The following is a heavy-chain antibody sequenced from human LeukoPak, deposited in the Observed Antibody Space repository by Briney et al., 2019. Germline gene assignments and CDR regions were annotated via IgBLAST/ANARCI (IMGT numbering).Heavy chain of an antibody. CDR2: INPNSGGT. D-gene: IGHD1-26*01. V-gene: IGHV1-2*02. CDR1: GYTFTCYY. Sequence: ASVKVSCKSSGYTFTCYYMHWVRQAPGQGLEWIRWINPNSGGTNYAQKFQDRVTITSDTSISKAYMSLSRLRSDDTAVYYCARNIVSELELTDWFDPWGAGNLVTVSS. CDR3: ARNIVSELELTDWFDP. J-gene: IGHJ5*02.